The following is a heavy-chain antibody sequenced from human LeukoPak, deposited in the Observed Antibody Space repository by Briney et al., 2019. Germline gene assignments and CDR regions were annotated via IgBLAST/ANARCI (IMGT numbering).Heavy chain of an antibody. CDR1: GFTFSGYY. CDR3: GRANLEFSYGIDY. CDR2: IYTGGTT. Sequence: PGGSLRLSCAASGFTFSGYYMSWVRQAPGKGLEWVSVIYTGGTTYYADSVKGRFTVSRDNSQNTLCLQMNSLRGEDTAVYYCGRANLEFSYGIDYWGQGTLVTVSS. V-gene: IGHV3-53*01. J-gene: IGHJ4*01. D-gene: IGHD3-16*01.